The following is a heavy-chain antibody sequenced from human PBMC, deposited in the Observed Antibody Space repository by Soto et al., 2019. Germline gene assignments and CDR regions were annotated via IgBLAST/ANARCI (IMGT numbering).Heavy chain of an antibody. J-gene: IGHJ6*02. CDR3: ARAFFMTTVTSGMDV. Sequence: ASVKVSCKACGGTFSSYAISWVRQAPGQGLEWMGGIIPIFGTANYAQKFQGRVTITADESTSTAYMELSSLRSEDTAVYYCARAFFMTTVTSGMDVWGQGTTVTVSS. CDR2: IIPIFGTA. D-gene: IGHD4-4*01. V-gene: IGHV1-69*13. CDR1: GGTFSSYA.